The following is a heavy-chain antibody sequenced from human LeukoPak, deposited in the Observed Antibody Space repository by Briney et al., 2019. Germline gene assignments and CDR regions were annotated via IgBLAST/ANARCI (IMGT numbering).Heavy chain of an antibody. J-gene: IGHJ4*02. CDR1: GFTVSSNY. CDR3: ARDGGGNPHSTFSFDY. D-gene: IGHD2-15*01. CDR2: IYSGGST. Sequence: GGSLRLSCAASGFTVSSNYMSWVRQAPGKGLEWVSVIYSGGSTYYADSVKGRFTISRDNSKNTLYLQMNSLRAEDTAVYYCARDGGGNPHSTFSFDYWGQGTLVTVSS. V-gene: IGHV3-53*01.